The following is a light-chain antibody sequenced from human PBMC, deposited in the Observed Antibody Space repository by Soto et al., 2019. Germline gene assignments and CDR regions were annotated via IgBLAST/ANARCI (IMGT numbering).Light chain of an antibody. CDR2: GAS. CDR1: QSVSSSY. V-gene: IGKV3-20*01. CDR3: QQYGSSPTT. Sequence: EIVLTQSPGTLSLSPGEIATLSFSASQSVSSSYLAWYQQKPGQAPRFLIYGASSRATGIPDRFSGSGSGTDFTLTISRLEPEDFAVYYCQQYGSSPTTFGQGTKVDIK. J-gene: IGKJ1*01.